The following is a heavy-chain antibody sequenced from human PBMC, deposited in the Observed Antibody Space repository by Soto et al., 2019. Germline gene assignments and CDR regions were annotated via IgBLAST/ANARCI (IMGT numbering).Heavy chain of an antibody. Sequence: PGGSLRLSCAASGFTFSSYAMSWVRQAPGKGLEWVSAISGSGGTTYYADSVKGRFTISRDNSKNTLYLQMNSLRAEDTAVYYSAKSGSTIMVRGPIDYWGQGTLVTVSS. CDR1: GFTFSSYA. V-gene: IGHV3-23*01. CDR3: AKSGSTIMVRGPIDY. D-gene: IGHD3-10*01. J-gene: IGHJ4*02. CDR2: ISGSGGTT.